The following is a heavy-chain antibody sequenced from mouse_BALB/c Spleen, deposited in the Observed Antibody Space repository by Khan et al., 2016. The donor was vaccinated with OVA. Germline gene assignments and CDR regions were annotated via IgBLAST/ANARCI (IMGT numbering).Heavy chain of an antibody. CDR1: GYSFTGYF. CDR2: INPHIGET. J-gene: IGHJ2*01. CDR3: TSIYRSDFDY. D-gene: IGHD2-1*01. V-gene: IGHV1-20*02. Sequence: VQLKQSGPELVRPWASVKISCKASGYSFTGYFMNWLKQSHGKSLEWIGRINPHIGETYYNQRFTDQATFTVDASSSTAHMEFRSLASEDSAVYYCTSIYRSDFDYWGQGTTLTVSS.